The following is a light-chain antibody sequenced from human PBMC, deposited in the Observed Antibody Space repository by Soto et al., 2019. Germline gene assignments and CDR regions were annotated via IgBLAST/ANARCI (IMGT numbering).Light chain of an antibody. CDR3: QQRSNWPPIT. Sequence: EIVLTQSPATLSLSPGERATLSCRASQSVSSYLAWCQQKPGQAPRLLIYDASNRATGIPARFSGSGSGTDFTLTISSLEPEDFAVYYCQQRSNWPPITFGQGTRREIK. J-gene: IGKJ5*01. V-gene: IGKV3-11*01. CDR2: DAS. CDR1: QSVSSY.